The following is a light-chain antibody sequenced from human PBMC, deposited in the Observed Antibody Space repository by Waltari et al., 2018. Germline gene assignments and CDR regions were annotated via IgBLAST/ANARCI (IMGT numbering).Light chain of an antibody. CDR3: QHYVRLPAT. CDR2: DAS. CDR1: PSVSRS. Sequence: IVLTQSPGTLSLSPGERATVSCRASPSVSRSLTWYQQKPGQAPRLLIYDASSRATGIPDRFSGSGSGTDFSLTISRLQPEDFAVYYCQHYVRLPATFGQGTKVEIK. J-gene: IGKJ1*01. V-gene: IGKV3-20*01.